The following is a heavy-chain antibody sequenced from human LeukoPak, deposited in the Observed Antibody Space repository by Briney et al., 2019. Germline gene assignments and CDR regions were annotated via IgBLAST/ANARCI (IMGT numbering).Heavy chain of an antibody. D-gene: IGHD4/OR15-4a*01. CDR2: INHSGST. V-gene: IGHV4-34*01. Sequence: SETLSLTCAVYGGSFSGYYWSWIRQPPGKGLEWIGEINHSGSTNYDPSLKSRVTISVDTSKNQFSLRLSSVTAADTAVYYCARGTMADFDYWGQGTLVTVSS. CDR1: GGSFSGYY. CDR3: ARGTMADFDY. J-gene: IGHJ4*02.